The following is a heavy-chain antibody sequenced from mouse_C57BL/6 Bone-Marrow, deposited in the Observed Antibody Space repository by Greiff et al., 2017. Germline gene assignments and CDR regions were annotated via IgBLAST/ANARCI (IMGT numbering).Heavy chain of an antibody. J-gene: IGHJ1*03. CDR3: AQYYDGSSLYWYFDV. V-gene: IGHV14-2*01. Sequence: EVQLQQSGAELVKPGASVKLSCTASGFNIKDYFMHWVKQRTEQGLEWIGRIDPEDGETKYAPKFPGKATITADTSSNTAYLQLSSLTSEDTAVYYCAQYYDGSSLYWYFDVWGTGTTVTVSS. CDR1: GFNIKDYF. CDR2: IDPEDGET. D-gene: IGHD1-1*01.